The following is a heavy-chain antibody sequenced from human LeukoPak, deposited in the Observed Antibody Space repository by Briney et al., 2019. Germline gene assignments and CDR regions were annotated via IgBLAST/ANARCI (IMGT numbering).Heavy chain of an antibody. CDR2: IYNSGST. CDR1: GGSISSGGYS. V-gene: IGHV4-30-4*07. CDR3: ARGWGPAYCGGDCHRHFDY. Sequence: SETLSLTCAVSGGSISSGGYSYNWIRQPPGKGLEWIGYIYNSGSTSYNPSLKSRVAMSVDTSKNQFSLKLSFVTAAGTAVYYCARGWGPAYCGGDCHRHFDYWGQGALVTVSS. J-gene: IGHJ4*02. D-gene: IGHD2-21*02.